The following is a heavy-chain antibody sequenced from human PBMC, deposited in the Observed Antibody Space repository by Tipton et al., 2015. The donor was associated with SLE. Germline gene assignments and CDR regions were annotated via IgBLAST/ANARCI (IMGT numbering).Heavy chain of an antibody. D-gene: IGHD2-21*02. CDR2: ISYGGGT. CDR3: ARGMVTWRGAILGVDV. V-gene: IGHV4-59*08. CDR1: GGSISTYY. J-gene: IGHJ6*02. Sequence: LRLSCTVSGGSISTYYWTWIRQPPGKGLEWIGYISYGGGTNYNPSLKSRVTISVDTAKNQFSLKLTSVTAADTAVYYCARGMVTWRGAILGVDVWGQGTTVNVSS.